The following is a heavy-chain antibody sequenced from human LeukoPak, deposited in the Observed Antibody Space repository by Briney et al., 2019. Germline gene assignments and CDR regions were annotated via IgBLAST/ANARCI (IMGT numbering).Heavy chain of an antibody. CDR3: AREPGYCSGGSCLDY. D-gene: IGHD2-15*01. CDR1: GFTFSGYW. J-gene: IGHJ4*02. V-gene: IGHV3-74*03. Sequence: PGGSLRLSCAASGFTFSGYWMHWVRQAPGKGLVWVSRINSDGYSITYADSVKGRFTISRDNSKNTLYLQMNSLRVEDTAVYYCAREPGYCSGGSCLDYWGQGTLVTVSS. CDR2: INSDGYSI.